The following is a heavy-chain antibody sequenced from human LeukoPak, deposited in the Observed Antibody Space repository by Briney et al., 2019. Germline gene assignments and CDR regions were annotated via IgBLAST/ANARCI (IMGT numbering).Heavy chain of an antibody. D-gene: IGHD3-22*01. J-gene: IGHJ4*02. CDR2: INPNSGGT. V-gene: IGHV1-2*06. Sequence: EASVEVSCKASGYTFTGYYMHWVRQAPGQGLEWMGRINPNSGGTHYAQKFQGRVTMTRDTYITTAYMELSRLRSEDTAVYFCARVSGGYYYDSSGYFTYYFDYWGQGTLVTVSS. CDR3: ARVSGGYYYDSSGYFTYYFDY. CDR1: GYTFTGYY.